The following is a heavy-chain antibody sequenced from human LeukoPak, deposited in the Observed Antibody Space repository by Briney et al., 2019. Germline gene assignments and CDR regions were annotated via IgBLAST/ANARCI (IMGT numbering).Heavy chain of an antibody. CDR2: IKKDGSEK. Sequence: TGGSLRLSCAASGFTFSIHWMSWVRQAPGKGLEWVANIKKDGSEKYYVDAVKGRFTISRDNAKTSLYLQMNSLRAEDAAVYYCARDLSGIAGYTYGRGIDYWGQGTLVTVSS. D-gene: IGHD5-18*01. V-gene: IGHV3-7*01. CDR3: ARDLSGIAGYTYGRGIDY. CDR1: GFTFSIHW. J-gene: IGHJ4*02.